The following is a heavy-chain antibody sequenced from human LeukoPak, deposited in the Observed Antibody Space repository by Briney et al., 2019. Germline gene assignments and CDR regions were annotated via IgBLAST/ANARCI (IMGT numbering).Heavy chain of an antibody. CDR3: ARADTYYYDSSGPAEFDY. CDR2: INTNTGNP. Sequence: GASVKVSCKASGYTFISYAMNWVRQAPGQGLEWMGWINTNTGNPTYAQGFTGQFVFSLDTSVSTAYLQISSLKAEDTAVYYCARADTYYYDSSGPAEFDYWGQGTLVTVSS. D-gene: IGHD3-22*01. CDR1: GYTFISYA. V-gene: IGHV7-4-1*02. J-gene: IGHJ4*02.